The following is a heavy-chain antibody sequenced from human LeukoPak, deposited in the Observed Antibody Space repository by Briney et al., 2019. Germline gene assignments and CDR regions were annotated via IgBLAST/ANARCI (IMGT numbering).Heavy chain of an antibody. D-gene: IGHD3-22*01. Sequence: GASVKVSCKASGYTLTSYDISWVRQAPGQRLECVGWISSYNGNTNSAQKFQGRVTMTTDTSTNTAYMELRRLRSDDTAVYYCARGLRDSSGFGDAFNIWGQGTMVTVSS. J-gene: IGHJ3*02. V-gene: IGHV1-18*01. CDR3: ARGLRDSSGFGDAFNI. CDR1: GYTLTSYD. CDR2: ISSYNGNT.